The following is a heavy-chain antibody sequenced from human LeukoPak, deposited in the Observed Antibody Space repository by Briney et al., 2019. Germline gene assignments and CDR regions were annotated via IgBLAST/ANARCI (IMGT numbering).Heavy chain of an antibody. CDR2: IYHSGST. V-gene: IGHV4-4*02. J-gene: IGHJ3*02. Sequence: SETLSLTCAVSGGSISSSNWWSWVRQPPGKGLEWIGEIYHSGSTNYNPSLKSRVTISVDKSKNQFSLKLSSVTAADTAVYYCATGLLWFGEESAFDIWGQGTMVTVSS. D-gene: IGHD3-10*01. CDR3: ATGLLWFGEESAFDI. CDR1: GGSISSSNW.